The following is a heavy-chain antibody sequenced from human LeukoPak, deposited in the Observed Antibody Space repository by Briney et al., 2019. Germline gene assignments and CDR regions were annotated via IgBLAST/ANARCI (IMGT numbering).Heavy chain of an antibody. CDR1: GGSISNHY. CDR2: IYSSGST. CDR3: AREGGVARPGLDY. J-gene: IGHJ4*02. Sequence: SETLSLTCSVSGGSISNHYWSWIRQAPGKTLEYKGNIYSSGSTYYNPSLKSRLTISLDTSQNQFSLRLTSVGAADTAVYYCAREGGVARPGLDYWGQGTLVAVSS. D-gene: IGHD6-6*01. V-gene: IGHV4-59*11.